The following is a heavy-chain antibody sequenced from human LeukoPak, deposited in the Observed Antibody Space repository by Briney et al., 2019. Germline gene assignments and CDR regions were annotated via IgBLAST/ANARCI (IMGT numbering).Heavy chain of an antibody. Sequence: PGGSLRLSRAASGFTFSKYWMLWVRQAPGKGLESVSRINTDGTVTTYVDSVKGRFTVSRDNADNTMFLQMNSVRDEDTAVYYCATKQWLAPPPDSWGQGTPVTVSS. J-gene: IGHJ4*02. CDR1: GFTFSKYW. CDR3: ATKQWLAPPPDS. D-gene: IGHD6-19*01. V-gene: IGHV3-74*01. CDR2: INTDGTVT.